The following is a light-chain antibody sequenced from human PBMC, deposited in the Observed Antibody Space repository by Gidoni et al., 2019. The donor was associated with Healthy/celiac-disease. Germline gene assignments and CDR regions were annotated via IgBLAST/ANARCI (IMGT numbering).Light chain of an antibody. CDR1: RSVLYSSNNKNY. CDR3: QQYYSSPLT. J-gene: IGKJ4*01. CDR2: WAS. V-gene: IGKV4-1*01. Sequence: DIVMDQSPDSLAVSLGERATINCKSSRSVLYSSNNKNYLAWYQQQPGQPPKLLIYWASTRESGVPYRFSGSGSGTDFTLTISSLQAEDVAAYYCQQYYSSPLTFGGGTKVEIK.